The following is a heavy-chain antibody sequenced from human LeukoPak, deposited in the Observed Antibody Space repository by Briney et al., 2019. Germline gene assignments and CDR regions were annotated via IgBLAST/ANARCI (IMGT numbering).Heavy chain of an antibody. J-gene: IGHJ2*01. D-gene: IGHD7-27*01. CDR3: AIQPWGSGNNWYFDL. Sequence: GASVKVSCKASGYTFTAYYIHWVRQAPGQRLEWMGWISPNSGGTDYAQKFQGRVTMTRDTSISTAYVGLSSLTSDDTAVYYCAIQPWGSGNNWYFDLWGRGTLVTVSS. CDR2: ISPNSGGT. CDR1: GYTFTAYY. V-gene: IGHV1-2*02.